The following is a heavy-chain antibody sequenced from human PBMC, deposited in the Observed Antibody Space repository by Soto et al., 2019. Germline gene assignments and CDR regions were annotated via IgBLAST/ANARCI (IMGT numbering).Heavy chain of an antibody. D-gene: IGHD3-10*01. CDR3: AKVSRKGSAIDFDC. V-gene: IGHV1-8*01. Sequence: QVQLVQSGAELKKPGASVKVSCKASGYTFSNYDMNWVRQATGQGPEWIGWVNPNNGDTGYAQKSQGRVTLTTDISTTTAYMELTSLRSEDTAIYYCAKVSRKGSAIDFDCWGQGTLITVSS. J-gene: IGHJ4*02. CDR1: GYTFSNYD. CDR2: VNPNNGDT.